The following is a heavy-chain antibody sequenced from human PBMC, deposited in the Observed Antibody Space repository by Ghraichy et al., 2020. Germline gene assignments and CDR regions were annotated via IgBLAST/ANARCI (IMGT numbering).Heavy chain of an antibody. V-gene: IGHV3-33*01. D-gene: IGHD3-3*01. CDR1: GFTFSSYG. CDR3: ARSLDYDLIDY. CDR2: IWYDGSNK. Sequence: GGSLRLSCAASGFTFSSYGMHWVRQAPGKGLEWVAVIWYDGSNKYYADSVKGRFTISRDNSKNTLYLQMNSLRAEDTAVYYCARSLDYDLIDYWGQGTLVTVSS. J-gene: IGHJ4*02.